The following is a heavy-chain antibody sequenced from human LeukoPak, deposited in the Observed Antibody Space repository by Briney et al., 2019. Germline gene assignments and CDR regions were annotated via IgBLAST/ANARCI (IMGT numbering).Heavy chain of an antibody. J-gene: IGHJ3*02. V-gene: IGHV4-39*01. CDR1: GGSISSSRYY. Sequence: SETLSLTCTVSGGSISSSRYYWGWIRQPPGKGLEWIGTTYYSGSTYYNPSLKSRVTISVDTSKNQFSLKLSSVTAADTAVYYCARHGALRYDAFDIWGQGTMVTVSS. CDR2: TYYSGST. D-gene: IGHD4-17*01. CDR3: ARHGALRYDAFDI.